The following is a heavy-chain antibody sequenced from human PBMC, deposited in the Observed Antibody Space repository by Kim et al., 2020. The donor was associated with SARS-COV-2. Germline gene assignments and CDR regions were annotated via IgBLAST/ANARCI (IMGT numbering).Heavy chain of an antibody. D-gene: IGHD1-26*01. CDR3: ARWSGSSLDY. CDR1: GFTFSSYA. CDR2: ISYDGSNK. Sequence: GGYLRLSCAASGFTFSSYAMHWVRQAPGKGLEWVAVISYDGSNKYYADSVKGRFTISRDNSKNTLYLQMNSLRAEDTAVYYCARWSGSSLDYWGQGTLVTVSS. V-gene: IGHV3-30-3*01. J-gene: IGHJ4*02.